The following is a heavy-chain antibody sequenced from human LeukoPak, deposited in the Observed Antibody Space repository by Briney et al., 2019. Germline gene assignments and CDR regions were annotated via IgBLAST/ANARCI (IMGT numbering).Heavy chain of an antibody. D-gene: IGHD2-21*01. CDR3: ARDNGGDYWYSDI. J-gene: IGHJ2*01. CDR2: MYNTGST. V-gene: IGHV4-4*07. CDR1: GGSISSYY. Sequence: SETLSFTCTVSGGSISSYYWSWIRQPAGKGLEWIGRMYNTGSTNYNPSLKSRVTMSVDTSKNQLSLRLSSVTAADTAVYYCARDNGGDYWYSDIWGRGTLVTVSS.